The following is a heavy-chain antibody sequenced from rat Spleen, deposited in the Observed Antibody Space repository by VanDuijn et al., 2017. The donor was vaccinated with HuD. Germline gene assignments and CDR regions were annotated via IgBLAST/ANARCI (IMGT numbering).Heavy chain of an antibody. CDR2: ISYDGSST. CDR3: TRGGQLVDN. Sequence: EVQLVESGGGLVQPGRSLKLSCAASGFTFSDNNMAWVRQAPKKGLEWVASISYDGSSTYYRDSVKGRFTISRDNAKRTLYLQMDSLQTEDIATYYCTRGGQLVDNWGQGVMVTVSS. V-gene: IGHV5S10*01. CDR1: GFTFSDNN. J-gene: IGHJ2*01. D-gene: IGHD1-10*01.